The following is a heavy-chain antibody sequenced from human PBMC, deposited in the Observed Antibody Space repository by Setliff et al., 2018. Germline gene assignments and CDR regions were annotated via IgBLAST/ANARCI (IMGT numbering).Heavy chain of an antibody. CDR1: GFTFSSYW. J-gene: IGHJ6*02. D-gene: IGHD3-22*01. CDR2: IKQDGSEK. CDR3: ASTAHYDSSGYPRNLYYYGMDV. V-gene: IGHV3-7*01. Sequence: PGGSLRLSCAASGFTFSSYWMSWVRQAPGKGLEWVANIKQDGSEKYYVDSVKGRFTISRDNAKNSLYLQMNSLRAEDTAVYYCASTAHYDSSGYPRNLYYYGMDVWGQGTTVTV.